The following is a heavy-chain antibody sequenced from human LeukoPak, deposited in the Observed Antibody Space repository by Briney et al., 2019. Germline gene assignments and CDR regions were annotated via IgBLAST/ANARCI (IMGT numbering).Heavy chain of an antibody. CDR2: IYYSGST. Sequence: SETLSFTCTVSGGSISSYCWSWIRQPPGKGLEWIGYIYYSGSTNYNPSLKSRVTISVDTSKNQFSLKLTSVTAADTAVYYCARLSYNWNTGYWGQGTRVTVSS. D-gene: IGHD1/OR15-1a*01. CDR1: GGSISSYC. CDR3: ARLSYNWNTGY. J-gene: IGHJ4*02. V-gene: IGHV4-59*08.